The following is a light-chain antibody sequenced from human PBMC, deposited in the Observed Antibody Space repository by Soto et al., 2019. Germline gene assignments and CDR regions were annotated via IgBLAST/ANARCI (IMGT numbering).Light chain of an antibody. CDR1: QSVSSY. J-gene: IGKJ3*01. Sequence: EIVLIQSPAAHSLSPEEKATLSCRASQSVSSYLAWYQQKPGQAPRLLIYDASNRATGIPARFSGSGSGTDFTLSICSLEPEDFAVYYCQQRSNWPITFGPGT. V-gene: IGKV3-11*01. CDR2: DAS. CDR3: QQRSNWPIT.